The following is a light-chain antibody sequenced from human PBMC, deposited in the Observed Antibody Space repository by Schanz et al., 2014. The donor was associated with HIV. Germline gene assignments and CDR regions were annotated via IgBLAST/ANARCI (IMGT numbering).Light chain of an antibody. CDR3: SSFAGSNIPWV. J-gene: IGLJ3*02. CDR1: SSNIGSNA. CDR2: SNN. Sequence: QSVLTQPPSASGTPGQRVTISCSGSSSNIGSNAVNWYQQLPGTAPKLLIYSNNQRPSGVPDRFSGSKSGSTVSLTVSGLQPEDEADYYCSSFAGSNIPWVFGGGTKLTVL. V-gene: IGLV1-44*01.